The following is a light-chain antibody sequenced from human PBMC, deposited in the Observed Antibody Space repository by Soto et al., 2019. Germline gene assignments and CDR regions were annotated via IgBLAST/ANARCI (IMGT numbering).Light chain of an antibody. CDR2: DTS. Sequence: EIVLTQSPATVSLSPGERVTLSCRASQSISSYLAWYQQKPGQAPRLLIYDTSDRATGVPARFSGSGSGTDFTRTISSLEPEDFAVYYCQQRSNWPLLTFGQGTKLEIK. CDR1: QSISSY. V-gene: IGKV3-11*01. J-gene: IGKJ2*01. CDR3: QQRSNWPLLT.